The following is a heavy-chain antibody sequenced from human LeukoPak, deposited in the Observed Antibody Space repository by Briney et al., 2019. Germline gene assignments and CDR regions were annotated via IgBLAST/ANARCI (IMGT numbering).Heavy chain of an antibody. V-gene: IGHV1-18*01. D-gene: IGHD3-10*01. J-gene: IGHJ5*02. Sequence: GASVKVSCKASGYTFTSYGISWVRQAPGQGLEWMGWISAYNGNTNYAQELQGRVTMTTDTSTSTAYMELRSLRSDDTAVYYCARDWAYGSGSYYTAKKGNWFDPWGQGTLVTVSS. CDR3: ARDWAYGSGSYYTAKKGNWFDP. CDR2: ISAYNGNT. CDR1: GYTFTSYG.